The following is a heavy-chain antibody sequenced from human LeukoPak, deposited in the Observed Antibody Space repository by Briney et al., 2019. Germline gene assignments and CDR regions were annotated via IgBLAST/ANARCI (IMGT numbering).Heavy chain of an antibody. V-gene: IGHV3-49*04. CDR1: GFTFSEHP. J-gene: IGHJ4*02. Sequence: GGSLRLSCAASGFTFSEHPITWVRQAPGRGLEWVGFIRDKDWRGTREHAASVKGRFTISRDDSKSIAYLQMNSLKTEDTAMYYCTRGRYGDYVNWGQGTLVIVSS. CDR3: TRGRYGDYVN. CDR2: IRDKDWRGTR. D-gene: IGHD4-17*01.